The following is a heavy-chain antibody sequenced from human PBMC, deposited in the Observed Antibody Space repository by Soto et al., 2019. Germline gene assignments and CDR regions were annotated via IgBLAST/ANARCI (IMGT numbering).Heavy chain of an antibody. CDR3: VREALHYDSSGYSSLHYGMDV. D-gene: IGHD3-22*01. CDR2: IYYSGST. Sequence: PSETLSLTCTVSGGSISSAGYYWSWMRQHPGKGLEWIGYIYYSGSTNYKPSLKSRVTISVDTSKNQFSLKLSSVSAADTAVYYCVREALHYDSSGYSSLHYGMDVWGQGTTVTVYS. J-gene: IGHJ6*02. CDR1: GGSISSAGYY. V-gene: IGHV4-31*03.